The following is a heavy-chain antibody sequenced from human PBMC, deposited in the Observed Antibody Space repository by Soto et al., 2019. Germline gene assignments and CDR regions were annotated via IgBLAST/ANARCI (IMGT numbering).Heavy chain of an antibody. Sequence: EVQLVESGGGLVQPGGSLRLSCAASGFTFSSYDMHWVRQATGKGLEWVSAIGTAGDTYYPGSVKGRFTISRENAKNSLYLQMNSLRAGDTAVYYCARAVAGGSDFDYWGQGTLVTVSS. CDR3: ARAVAGGSDFDY. CDR1: GFTFSSYD. D-gene: IGHD6-19*01. V-gene: IGHV3-13*01. J-gene: IGHJ4*02. CDR2: IGTAGDT.